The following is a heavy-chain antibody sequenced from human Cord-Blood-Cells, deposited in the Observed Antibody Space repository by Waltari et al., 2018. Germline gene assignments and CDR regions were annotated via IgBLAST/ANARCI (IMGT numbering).Heavy chain of an antibody. V-gene: IGHV4-38-2*02. CDR2: IYPSGGT. CDR3: ARDDDCWSGYFWGWFDP. D-gene: IGHD3-3*01. CDR1: GYSISRGYY. Sequence: QVQLQESGPGLVKPSETLSLTCAVSGYSISRGYYWGWIRQPPGKGLEWIGGIYPSGGTYHNPSIKSRGHISVDPSKNQFSLKLSSVPAADTAVDYCARDDDCWSGYFWGWFDPWGQGTLVTVSS. J-gene: IGHJ5*02.